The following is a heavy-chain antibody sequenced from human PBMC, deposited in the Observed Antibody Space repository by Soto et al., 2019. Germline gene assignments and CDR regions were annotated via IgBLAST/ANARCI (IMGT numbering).Heavy chain of an antibody. D-gene: IGHD6-19*01. V-gene: IGHV3-23*01. CDR3: AKVNSSGWYFDAFDI. CDR2: ISGSGGST. J-gene: IGHJ3*02. Sequence: TGGSLRLSCAASGFTFSSYAMSWVRQAPGKGLEWVSAISGSGGSTYYADSVKGRFTISRDNSKNTLYLQMNSLRAEDTAVYYCAKVNSSGWYFDAFDIWGQGTMVTVSS. CDR1: GFTFSSYA.